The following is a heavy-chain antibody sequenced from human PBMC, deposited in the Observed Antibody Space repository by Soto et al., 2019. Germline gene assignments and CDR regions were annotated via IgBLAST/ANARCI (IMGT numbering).Heavy chain of an antibody. CDR1: GGSISSYY. Sequence: SESLSLTCTVSGGSISSYYWGWLRQTPGKGLEWIGYIHYSGSTNYNPSLRSRVTISVDTPKNQFSLKVNSMIAADTAIYYCATTQSSATFKTYYYDMHVWGQGTTVTVSS. V-gene: IGHV4-59*01. D-gene: IGHD3-10*01. CDR3: ATTQSSATFKTYYYDMHV. J-gene: IGHJ6*02. CDR2: IHYSGST.